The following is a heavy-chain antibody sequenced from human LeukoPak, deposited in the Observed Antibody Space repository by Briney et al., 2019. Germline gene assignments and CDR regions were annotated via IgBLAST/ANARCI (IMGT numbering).Heavy chain of an antibody. V-gene: IGHV4-39*01. CDR3: ARQVTYGYAYGYYCDF. CDR2: FHYSGTT. J-gene: IGHJ4*02. CDR1: GASISTSYYY. Sequence: PSETLSLTCTVSGASISTSYYYWAWIRQPPGKGLEWIGNFHYSGTTYYNPSLKSRVAISIDTSKNQFFLRLSSVTAADTAVYYCARQVTYGYAYGYYCDFWGQGALVTVSS. D-gene: IGHD5-18*01.